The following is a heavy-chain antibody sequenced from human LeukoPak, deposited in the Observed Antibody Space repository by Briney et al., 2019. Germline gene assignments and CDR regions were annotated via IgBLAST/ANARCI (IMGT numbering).Heavy chain of an antibody. CDR2: INHSGST. D-gene: IGHD3-10*01. Sequence: SETLSLTCTVSGGSISSYYWSWIRQPPGKGLEWIGEINHSGSTNYNPSLKSRVTISVDTSKNQFSLKLSSVTAADTAVYYCARLSLRAAFDYWGQGTLVTVSS. J-gene: IGHJ4*02. CDR3: ARLSLRAAFDY. CDR1: GGSISSYY. V-gene: IGHV4-34*01.